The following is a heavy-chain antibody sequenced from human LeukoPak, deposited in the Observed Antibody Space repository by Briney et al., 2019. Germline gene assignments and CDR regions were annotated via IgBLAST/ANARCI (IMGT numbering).Heavy chain of an antibody. CDR2: IYYSGST. CDR1: GGSISSSSYY. Sequence: SETLSLTCTVSGGSISSSSYYWGWIRQPPGKGLEWIGSIYYSGSTYYNPSLKSRVTVSVDTSKNQFSLKLSSVTAADTAVYYCARHGTPRGYSYGKPPRGERYFDYWGQGTLVTVSS. D-gene: IGHD5-18*01. V-gene: IGHV4-39*01. J-gene: IGHJ4*02. CDR3: ARHGTPRGYSYGKPPRGERYFDY.